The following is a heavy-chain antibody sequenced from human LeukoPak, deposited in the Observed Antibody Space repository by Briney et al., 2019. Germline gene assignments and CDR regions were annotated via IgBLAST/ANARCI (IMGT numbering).Heavy chain of an antibody. D-gene: IGHD3-22*01. CDR1: GYSISSAYY. CDR2: IYHSGST. Sequence: SETLSLTCTVSGYSISSAYYWGWIRQPPGKGLEWIGSIYHSGSTYYNPSLKSRVTISVDTSKNQFSLKLSSVTAADTAVYYCARVTYYYDSSGQSSPNWFDPWGQGTLVTVSS. J-gene: IGHJ5*02. CDR3: ARVTYYYDSSGQSSPNWFDP. V-gene: IGHV4-38-2*02.